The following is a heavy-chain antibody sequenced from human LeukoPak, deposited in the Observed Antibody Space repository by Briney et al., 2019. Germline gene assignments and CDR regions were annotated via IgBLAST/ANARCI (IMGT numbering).Heavy chain of an antibody. CDR3: ARQPVGVALDY. J-gene: IGHJ4*02. Sequence: SETLSLTCTVSGGSISSSSYYWGWIRQPPGKGLEWIGSIYYSGSTYYNPSLKSRVTISVDTSKNQFSLKLSSVTAADTAVYYCARQPVGVALDYWGQGTLVTVSS. CDR1: GGSISSSSYY. CDR2: IYYSGST. V-gene: IGHV4-39*01. D-gene: IGHD3-3*01.